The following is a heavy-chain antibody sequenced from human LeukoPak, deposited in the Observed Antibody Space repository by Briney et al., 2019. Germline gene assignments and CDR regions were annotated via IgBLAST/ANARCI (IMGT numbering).Heavy chain of an antibody. Sequence: EGSLRLSCAASGFTFSSYGMHWVRQAPGKGLEWVAVIWYDGSNKYYADSVKGRFTISRDNSKNTLYLQMNSLRAEDTAVYYCARDLRPSSGWYSYYYYYGMGVWGQGTTVTVSS. D-gene: IGHD6-19*01. CDR3: ARDLRPSSGWYSYYYYYGMGV. CDR2: IWYDGSNK. J-gene: IGHJ6*02. CDR1: GFTFSSYG. V-gene: IGHV3-33*01.